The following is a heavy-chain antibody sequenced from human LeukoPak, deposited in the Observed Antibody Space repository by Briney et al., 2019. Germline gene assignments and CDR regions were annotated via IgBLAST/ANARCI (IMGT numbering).Heavy chain of an antibody. CDR3: ARILHYDSSGYLDY. J-gene: IGHJ4*02. V-gene: IGHV1-18*01. CDR2: ISAYNGNT. D-gene: IGHD3-22*01. Sequence: ASVKVSCKASGYTITSYGISWVRQAPGQGLEWMGWISAYNGNTNYAQKLQGRVTMTTDTSTSTAYMELRSLRSDDTAVYYCARILHYDSSGYLDYWGQGTLVTVSS. CDR1: GYTITSYG.